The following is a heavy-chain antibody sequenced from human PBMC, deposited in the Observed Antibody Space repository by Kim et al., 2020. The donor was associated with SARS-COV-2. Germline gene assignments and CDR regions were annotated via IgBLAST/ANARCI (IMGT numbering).Heavy chain of an antibody. Sequence: ASVKVSCKASGYTFTSYDINWVRQATGQGLEWMGWMNPNSGNTGYAQKFQGRVTMTRNTSISTAYIELSSLRSEDTAVYYCARGRGSKQWLSTVRFDPWGQGTLVTVSS. CDR3: ARGRGSKQWLSTVRFDP. V-gene: IGHV1-8*01. CDR1: GYTFTSYD. CDR2: MNPNSGNT. J-gene: IGHJ5*02. D-gene: IGHD6-19*01.